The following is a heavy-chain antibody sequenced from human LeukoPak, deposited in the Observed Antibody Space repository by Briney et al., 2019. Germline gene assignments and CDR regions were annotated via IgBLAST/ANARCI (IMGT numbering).Heavy chain of an antibody. D-gene: IGHD6-19*01. CDR3: AKGGSSGWYHLDF. V-gene: IGHV3-7*03. CDR2: IKQDGSEK. CDR1: GFTFSSYW. Sequence: GGSLRLSCAASGFTFSSYWMSWVRQAPGKGLEWVANIKQDGSEKYYVDSVKGRFTISRDNAKNSLYLQMNSLRAEDTAVYYCAKGGSSGWYHLDFWGQGTLVTVSS. J-gene: IGHJ4*02.